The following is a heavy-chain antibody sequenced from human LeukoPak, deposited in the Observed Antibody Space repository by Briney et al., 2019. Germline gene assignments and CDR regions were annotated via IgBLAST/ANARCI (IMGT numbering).Heavy chain of an antibody. CDR2: ISGSGSWT. V-gene: IGHV3-23*01. CDR1: GFTFSSYA. CDR3: AKAPMIVVTNNWFDP. Sequence: GGSLRLSCAASGFTFSSYAMNWVRQAPGKGLEWVSSISGSGSWTYYGDSVKGRFTVSRDNSNNTLFLHMNSLRAEDTAVYYCAKAPMIVVTNNWFDPWGQGTLVTVSS. J-gene: IGHJ5*02. D-gene: IGHD3-22*01.